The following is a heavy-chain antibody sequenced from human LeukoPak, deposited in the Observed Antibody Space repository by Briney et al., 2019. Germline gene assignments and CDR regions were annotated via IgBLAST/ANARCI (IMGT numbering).Heavy chain of an antibody. CDR2: ISGSGGST. Sequence: TGGSLRLSCAASGLTFSSYAMSWVRQAPGKGLECVSGISGSGGSTYYADSVKGRFTISRDNSKTTLYLQMNSLRAEDTAVYYCAKRPVVGDYYFDYWGQGTLVTVSS. CDR1: GLTFSSYA. V-gene: IGHV3-23*01. J-gene: IGHJ4*02. CDR3: AKRPVVGDYYFDY. D-gene: IGHD6-19*01.